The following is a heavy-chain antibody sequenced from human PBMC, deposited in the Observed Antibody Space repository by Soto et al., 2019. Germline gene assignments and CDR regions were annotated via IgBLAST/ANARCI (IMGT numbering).Heavy chain of an antibody. V-gene: IGHV4-34*01. CDR1: GGSFSGYY. D-gene: IGHD6-19*01. J-gene: IGHJ6*02. CDR3: ARGSLVAELFYYDYGMDV. Sequence: SETLSLTCAVYGGSFSGYYWSWIRQPPGKGLEWIGEINHSGSTNYNPSLKSRVTISVDTSKNQFSLKLSSVTAADTAVYYCARGSLVAELFYYDYGMDVWGQGTTVTVSS. CDR2: INHSGST.